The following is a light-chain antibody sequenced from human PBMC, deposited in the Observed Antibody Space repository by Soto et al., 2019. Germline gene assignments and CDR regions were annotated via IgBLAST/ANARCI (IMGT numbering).Light chain of an antibody. CDR3: QQYNNWPPWT. J-gene: IGKJ1*01. CDR1: QSVSST. CDR2: DAS. Sequence: EIVMTQSPATLSVSPGDRATLSCRASQSVSSTLAWYQQKPGQAPRLLIYDASTRATGIPARFSGSGSGTEFTLTISSLQSEDFAVYYCQQYNNWPPWTFGQGTKVEIK. V-gene: IGKV3-15*01.